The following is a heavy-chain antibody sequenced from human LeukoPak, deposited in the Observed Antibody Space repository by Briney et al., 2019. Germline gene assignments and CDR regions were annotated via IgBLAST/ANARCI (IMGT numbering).Heavy chain of an antibody. J-gene: IGHJ2*01. CDR1: GFTFSNAW. V-gene: IGHV3-15*01. Sequence: GGSLRLSCAASGFTFSNAWMSWVRQAPGKGLEWVGRIKSKTDGGTTDYAAPVKGRFTIPRDDSKNTLYLQMNSLKTEDTAVYYCTTAQPITMIVVVISYWYFDLWGRGTLVTVSS. CDR2: IKSKTDGGTT. CDR3: TTAQPITMIVVVISYWYFDL. D-gene: IGHD3-22*01.